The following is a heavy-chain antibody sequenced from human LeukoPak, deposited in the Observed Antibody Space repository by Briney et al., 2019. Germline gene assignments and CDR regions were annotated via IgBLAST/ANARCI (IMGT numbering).Heavy chain of an antibody. V-gene: IGHV1-46*01. J-gene: IGHJ4*02. CDR1: GYTFTKYY. CDR2: INPTGGTT. D-gene: IGHD1-20*01. CDR3: AKSANNFNWIDY. Sequence: SVKVSCKASGYTFTKYYIHWARQAPGQGLEWMGLINPTGGTTTYAQKFQGRVTMTRDTSTSTVYMELSSLKSEDTAVYFCAKSANNFNWIDYWGQGTLVTVSS.